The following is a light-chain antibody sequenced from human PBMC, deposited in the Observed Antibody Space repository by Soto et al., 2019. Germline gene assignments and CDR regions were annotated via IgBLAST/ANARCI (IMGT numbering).Light chain of an antibody. Sequence: LTQSPGTLSLSPGDTAALSCRASQRIDGNFLAWYQQKPDQAPRLLIYGSSYRASGIPDRFTGSGSGTDFTLTISRLEPDDFAVYLCQVYGTSTMFTFGPGTRVEIK. V-gene: IGKV3-20*01. J-gene: IGKJ3*01. CDR2: GSS. CDR3: QVYGTSTMFT. CDR1: QRIDGNF.